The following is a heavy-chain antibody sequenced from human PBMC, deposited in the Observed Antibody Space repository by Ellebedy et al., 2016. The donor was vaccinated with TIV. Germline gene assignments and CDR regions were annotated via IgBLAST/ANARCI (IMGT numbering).Heavy chain of an antibody. J-gene: IGHJ2*01. V-gene: IGHV5-51*01. CDR1: GYSFTSYW. D-gene: IGHD3-3*01. CDR2: IYPVDSDT. CDR3: ARLDTQYYNFWSGYSEGWYFDL. Sequence: GESLKISCKGSGYSFTSYWIAWVRQMPGKGLEWMGIIYPVDSDTRYSPSFQGQVTISADKSISTAYLQWSSLKASDTALYYCARLDTQYYNFWSGYSEGWYFDLWGRGTLVTVSS.